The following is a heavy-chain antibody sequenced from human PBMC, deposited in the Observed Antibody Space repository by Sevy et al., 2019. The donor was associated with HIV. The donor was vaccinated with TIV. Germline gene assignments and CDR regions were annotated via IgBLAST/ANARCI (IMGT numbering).Heavy chain of an antibody. D-gene: IGHD4-17*01. CDR2: IWFDGSNT. Sequence: GGSLRLSCAASGFTFSSFGMHWVRQAPGKGLEWVAVIWFDGSNTYYADSVKGRFTISRDIAKNTLQLKMNSLRAEDTAVYYCASDREFYDSVDYGPAFMPDFWGHGTLVTVSS. J-gene: IGHJ4*01. V-gene: IGHV3-33*01. CDR3: ASDREFYDSVDYGPAFMPDF. CDR1: GFTFSSFG.